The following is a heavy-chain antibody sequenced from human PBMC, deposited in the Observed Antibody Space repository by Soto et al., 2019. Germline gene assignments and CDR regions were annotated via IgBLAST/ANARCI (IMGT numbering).Heavy chain of an antibody. CDR3: ARVRVTHEVDY. Sequence: GGSLRLSCAASGFTFSSYAMHWVRQAPGKGLEWVAVISYDGSNKYYADSVKGRFTISRDNSKNTLYLQMNSLRAEDTAVYYCARVRVTHEVDYWGQGTLVTVSS. CDR1: GFTFSSYA. J-gene: IGHJ4*02. D-gene: IGHD5-18*01. V-gene: IGHV3-30-3*01. CDR2: ISYDGSNK.